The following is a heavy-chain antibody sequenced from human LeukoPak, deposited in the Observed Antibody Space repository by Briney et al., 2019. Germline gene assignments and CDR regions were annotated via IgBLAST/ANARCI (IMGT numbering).Heavy chain of an antibody. CDR2: IIPILGIA. J-gene: IGHJ4*02. CDR1: GGTFSSYA. D-gene: IGHD2-2*01. Sequence: ASVKVSCKASGGTFSSYAISWVRQAPGQGLEWMGRIIPILGIANYAQKFQGRVTITADKSTSTAYMELSSLRSEDTAVYYCATDDARVRRYFDYWGQGTLVTVSS. V-gene: IGHV1-69*04. CDR3: ATDDARVRRYFDY.